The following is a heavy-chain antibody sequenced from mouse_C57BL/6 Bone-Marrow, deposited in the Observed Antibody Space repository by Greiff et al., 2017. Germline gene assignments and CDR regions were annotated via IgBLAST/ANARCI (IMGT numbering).Heavy chain of an antibody. D-gene: IGHD1-1*01. Sequence: DVQLQESGPGLVKPSQSLSLTCSVTGYSITSGYYWNWIRQFPGNKLEWMGYISYDGSNNYNPSLKNRISITRDTSKNQFFLKLNSVTTEDTATYYCARGSTVAPWFAYWGQGTLVTVSA. CDR2: ISYDGSN. CDR1: GYSITSGYY. V-gene: IGHV3-6*01. J-gene: IGHJ3*01. CDR3: ARGSTVAPWFAY.